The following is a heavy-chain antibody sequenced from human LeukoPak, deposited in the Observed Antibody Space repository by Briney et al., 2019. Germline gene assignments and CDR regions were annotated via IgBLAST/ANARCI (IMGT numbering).Heavy chain of an antibody. V-gene: IGHV3-30*02. CDR3: AKSGRYCSSTSCYNLYYFDY. J-gene: IGHJ4*02. D-gene: IGHD2-2*02. CDR1: GFTFSSYG. Sequence: GGSLRLSCAASGFTFSSYGMHWVRQAPGKGLEWVAFIRYDGSNKYYADSVKGRFTISRDNSKNTLYLQMNSLRAEDTAVYYCAKSGRYCSSTSCYNLYYFDYWGQGTLVTVSS. CDR2: IRYDGSNK.